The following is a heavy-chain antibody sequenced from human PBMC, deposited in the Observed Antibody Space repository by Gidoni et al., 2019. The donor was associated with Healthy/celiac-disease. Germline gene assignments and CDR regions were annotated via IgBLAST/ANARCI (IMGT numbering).Heavy chain of an antibody. CDR3: ARAPREGDY. CDR1: GFTFSSYS. V-gene: IGHV3-21*01. D-gene: IGHD1-26*01. J-gene: IGHJ4*02. Sequence: EVQLVESGGGLVKPGGSLRLSCAASGFTFSSYSMNWVRQAPGKGLEWVSSIKSSSSYIYYADSVKGRFTISRDNAKNSLYLQMNSLRAEDTAVYYCARAPREGDYWGQGTLVTVSS. CDR2: IKSSSSYI.